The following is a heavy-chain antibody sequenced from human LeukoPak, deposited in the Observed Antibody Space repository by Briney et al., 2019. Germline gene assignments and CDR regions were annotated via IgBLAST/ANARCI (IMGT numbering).Heavy chain of an antibody. D-gene: IGHD5-18*01. CDR1: GVSISSYY. CDR2: IYYSGST. CDR3: ARSPGYSYGSHFDY. J-gene: IGHJ4*02. V-gene: IGHV4-59*01. Sequence: SGTLSLTCTVSGVSISSYYWSWIRQPPGKGLEWIGYIYYSGSTNYNPSLKSRVTISFDTSKNHFSLQLRSVTVADTAVYYCARSPGYSYGSHFDYWGQGTLVTVSS.